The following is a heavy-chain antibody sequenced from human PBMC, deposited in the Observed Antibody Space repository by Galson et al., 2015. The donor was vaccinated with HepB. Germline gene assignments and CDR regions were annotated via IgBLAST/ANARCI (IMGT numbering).Heavy chain of an antibody. CDR1: GFTFTNYG. V-gene: IGHV3-33*01. CDR3: TRDDRSYYFPFVAY. D-gene: IGHD1-26*01. Sequence: SLRLSCAASGFTFTNYGMHWVRQAPGKGLEWVAGLWFDGSKKFYADSVKGRFTISRDTSKNTLFLQMNSLRVEDTAVYYCTRDDRSYYFPFVAYWGQGTLVTVPS. J-gene: IGHJ4*02. CDR2: LWFDGSKK.